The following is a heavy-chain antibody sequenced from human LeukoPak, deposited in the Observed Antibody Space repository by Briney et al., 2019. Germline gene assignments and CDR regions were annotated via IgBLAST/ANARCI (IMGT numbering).Heavy chain of an antibody. Sequence: PRGCLRLSCATPGLAIISFWVAWGRQAPGEGGGWVANIKQDGSVKYYADSVKGRFTISRDNAENSLYLQMNSLRDEDTAIYHCAKFNTNPGYALDIWGQGTMVTVSS. V-gene: IGHV3-7*01. CDR3: AKFNTNPGYALDI. CDR1: GLAIISFW. J-gene: IGHJ3*02. D-gene: IGHD5-18*01. CDR2: IKQDGSVK.